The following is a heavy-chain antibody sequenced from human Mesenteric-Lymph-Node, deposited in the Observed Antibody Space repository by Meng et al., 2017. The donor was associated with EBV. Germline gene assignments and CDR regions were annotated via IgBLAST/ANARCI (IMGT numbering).Heavy chain of an antibody. CDR2: IFHTGST. CDR3: ASHTTYSTTGYLFLQH. J-gene: IGHJ1*01. D-gene: IGHD3-9*01. CDR1: GASTKSNNG. Sequence: EPGPGLGKLPGTPALTCICSGASTKSNNGGTWVRQPPGKGLEWIGEIFHTGSTNYNPSLKSRVTMSVDKSKNLFSLTLNAVIAADTAVYYCASHTTYSTTGYLFLQHWGQGTLVTVSS. V-gene: IGHV4-4*03.